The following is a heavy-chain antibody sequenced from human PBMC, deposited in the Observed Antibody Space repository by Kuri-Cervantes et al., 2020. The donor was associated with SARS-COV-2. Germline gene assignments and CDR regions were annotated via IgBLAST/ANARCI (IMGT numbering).Heavy chain of an antibody. CDR3: ARNHSMDV. Sequence: GGSLRLSCASSGFTFSDYDMRWVRQAPGKGLEWVAVIWYDGRNTYYTGSVKGRFTISRDNSKNMLYLEVNSLRAEDTAVYYCARNHSMDVWGTGTAVTVSS. V-gene: IGHV3-33*08. CDR2: IWYDGRNT. CDR1: GFTFSDYD. J-gene: IGHJ6*03.